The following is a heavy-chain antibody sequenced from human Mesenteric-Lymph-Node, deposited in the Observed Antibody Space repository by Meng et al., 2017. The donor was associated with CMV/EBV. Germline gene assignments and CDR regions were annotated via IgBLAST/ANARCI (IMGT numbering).Heavy chain of an antibody. Sequence: GSFIGYYCSWIRQPPGKGLEWIGEINHSGSTNYNPSLKSRVTISVDTSKNQFSLKLSSVTAADTAVYYCARLGYCSSTSCYREFDYWGQGTLVTVSS. V-gene: IGHV4-34*01. CDR3: ARLGYCSSTSCYREFDY. D-gene: IGHD2-2*02. CDR2: INHSGST. CDR1: GSFIGYY. J-gene: IGHJ4*02.